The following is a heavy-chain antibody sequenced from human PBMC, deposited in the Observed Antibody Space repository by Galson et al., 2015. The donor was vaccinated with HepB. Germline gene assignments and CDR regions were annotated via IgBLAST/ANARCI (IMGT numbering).Heavy chain of an antibody. Sequence: SLRLSCAATGFTFSSYSMNWLRQAPGKGLEWVSFISSNSHYIYYRDSVKGRFTVSRDNAKNSVYLQMNSLGVEDTAVYYCARSPVTIFAVFTMPPDYWGQGTLVTVSS. D-gene: IGHD2-2*01. CDR3: ARSPVTIFAVFTMPPDY. CDR2: ISSNSHYI. V-gene: IGHV3-21*01. J-gene: IGHJ4*02. CDR1: GFTFSSYS.